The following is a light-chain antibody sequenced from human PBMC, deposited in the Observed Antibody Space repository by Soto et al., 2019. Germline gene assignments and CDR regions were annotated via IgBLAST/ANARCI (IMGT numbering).Light chain of an antibody. CDR3: SSYTTSGTPV. CDR2: EVS. Sequence: QSALTQPASVYGSPGQTITISCTGTSSDVGGYNYLSWYQQHPGKAPKVMIYEVSNRPSGVSNRFSGSKSGNTASLTISGLQAEDEVDYFCSSYTTSGTPVFGGGTKLTVL. J-gene: IGLJ3*02. CDR1: SSDVGGYNY. V-gene: IGLV2-14*01.